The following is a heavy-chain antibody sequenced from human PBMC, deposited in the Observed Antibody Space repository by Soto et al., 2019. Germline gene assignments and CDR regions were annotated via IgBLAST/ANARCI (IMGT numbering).Heavy chain of an antibody. V-gene: IGHV3-33*01. CDR3: ARETGIQLWLHYYYGMDV. CDR1: GFTFSSYG. D-gene: IGHD5-18*01. Sequence: GGSLRLSCAASGFTFSSYGMHWVRQAPGKGLEWVAVIWYDGSNKYYVDSVKGRFTISRDNSKNTLYLQMNSLRAEDTAVYYCARETGIQLWLHYYYGMDVWGQGTTVTVSS. CDR2: IWYDGSNK. J-gene: IGHJ6*02.